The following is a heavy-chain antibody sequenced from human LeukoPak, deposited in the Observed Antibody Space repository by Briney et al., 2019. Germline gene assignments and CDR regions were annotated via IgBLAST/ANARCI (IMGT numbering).Heavy chain of an antibody. D-gene: IGHD6-25*01. V-gene: IGHV3-23*01. CDR2: ISGSGGST. Sequence: GGSLRLSCAASGFTFSSYAMSWVRQAPGKGLEWVSAISGSGGSTYYADSVKGRFTISRDNSKNALYLQMNSLRAEDTAVYYCAKTIAADYYYVMDVWGQGTTVTVSS. CDR1: GFTFSSYA. J-gene: IGHJ6*02. CDR3: AKTIAADYYYVMDV.